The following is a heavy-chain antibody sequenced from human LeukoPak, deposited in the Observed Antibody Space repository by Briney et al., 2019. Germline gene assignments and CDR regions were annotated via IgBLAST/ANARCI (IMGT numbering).Heavy chain of an antibody. CDR3: ARGGSPTYSGAFDI. CDR2: IDPSDSYN. D-gene: IGHD5-12*01. CDR1: GYSFTSYW. J-gene: IGHJ3*02. Sequence: PGESLKISSKGSGYSFTSYWISWVRQMPGKGLEWMGRIDPSDSYNKYSPSFQGHVTISADKSIITAYLQWSSLKASDTAMYYCARGGSPTYSGAFDIWGQGTMVTVSS. V-gene: IGHV5-10-1*01.